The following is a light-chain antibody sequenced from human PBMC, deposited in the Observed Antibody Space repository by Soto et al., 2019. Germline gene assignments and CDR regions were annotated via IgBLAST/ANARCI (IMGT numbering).Light chain of an antibody. CDR2: EVS. Sequence: DIVMPQTPVSLSVTPGQPASISCKSSQSLLYDNGKTFLYWYLQKAGQPPQLLIYEVSNRASGVQYRLSGSASGTDVTLVINRVKAEDVGIDYGMEGIQLPGTFGQGTRLEI. CDR3: MEGIQLPGT. CDR1: QSLLYDNGKTF. J-gene: IGKJ5*01. V-gene: IGKV2D-29*01.